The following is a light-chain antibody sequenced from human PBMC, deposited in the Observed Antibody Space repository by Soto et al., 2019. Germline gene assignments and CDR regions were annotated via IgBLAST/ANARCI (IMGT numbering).Light chain of an antibody. Sequence: EIVMTQSPATLSVSPGERATLSCGASQSISGKLAWYQQKPGQAPRPLIHDVSTRATGVPARFSGSGSGTEFTLTLSSLQSEDFAIYYCHQYHAWPLSFGGGTKVDIK. J-gene: IGKJ4*01. CDR1: QSISGK. V-gene: IGKV3-15*01. CDR3: HQYHAWPLS. CDR2: DVS.